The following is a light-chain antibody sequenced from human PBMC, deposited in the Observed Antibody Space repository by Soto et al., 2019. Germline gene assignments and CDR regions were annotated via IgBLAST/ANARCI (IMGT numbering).Light chain of an antibody. Sequence: DIQMTQSPSSVSASVGDRVTITCRASQRLSSGLSWYQQKPGRAPKLLIYAAYTLQSGVTSRFSGSGSGTDFTLTISSLQPEDFATYCCQQGSSFPVTFGGGTKVEVK. V-gene: IGKV1-12*01. CDR1: QRLSSG. CDR3: QQGSSFPVT. CDR2: AAY. J-gene: IGKJ4*01.